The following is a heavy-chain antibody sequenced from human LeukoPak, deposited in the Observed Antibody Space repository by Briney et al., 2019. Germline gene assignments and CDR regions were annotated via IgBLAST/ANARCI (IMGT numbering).Heavy chain of an antibody. Sequence: SETLSLTCAVYGGSFSGYYWSWIRQPPGKGLEWIGEINHSGSTNYNPSLKSRVTISVDTSKNQFSLKLSSVTAEDTAVYYCARVGCSSTSCLGVFDYWGQGTLVTVSS. CDR2: INHSGST. CDR1: GGSFSGYY. D-gene: IGHD2-2*01. CDR3: ARVGCSSTSCLGVFDY. V-gene: IGHV4-34*01. J-gene: IGHJ4*02.